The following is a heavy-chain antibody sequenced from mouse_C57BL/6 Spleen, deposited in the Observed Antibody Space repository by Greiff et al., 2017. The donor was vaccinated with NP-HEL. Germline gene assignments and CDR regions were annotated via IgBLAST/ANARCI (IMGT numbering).Heavy chain of an antibody. V-gene: IGHV14-2*01. Sequence: EVQLQHSGAELVKPGASVKLSCTASGFNIKDYYMHWVKQRTEQGLEWIGRIDPEDGDTKYAPKFQGKATITADTSSNTAYLQLSSLTSEDTAVYYCARHAIYYDYDVGKTYFDVWGTGTTVTVSS. CDR2: IDPEDGDT. CDR3: ARHAIYYDYDVGKTYFDV. J-gene: IGHJ1*03. CDR1: GFNIKDYY. D-gene: IGHD2-4*01.